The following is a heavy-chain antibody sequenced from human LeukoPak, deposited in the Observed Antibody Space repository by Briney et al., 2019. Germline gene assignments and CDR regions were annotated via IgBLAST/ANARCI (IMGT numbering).Heavy chain of an antibody. J-gene: IGHJ4*02. CDR3: GRALWVVPAPNYFDS. Sequence: PSETPSLTCTVSGGSISSGDYYWSWIRQQPGKGLEWIGYIYYSGSTFYNPSLRSRVTVSVDTSKNQFSLKLSSVTAADTAVYYCGRALWVVPAPNYFDSWGQGTLVTVSS. CDR1: GGSISSGDYY. CDR2: IYYSGST. V-gene: IGHV4-31*03. D-gene: IGHD2-2*01.